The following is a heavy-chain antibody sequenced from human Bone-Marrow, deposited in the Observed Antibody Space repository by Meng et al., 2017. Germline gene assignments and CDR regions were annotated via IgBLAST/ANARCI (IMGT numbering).Heavy chain of an antibody. J-gene: IGHJ3*02. CDR3: AKDRAYDFWSGAHAFDI. D-gene: IGHD3-3*01. CDR2: INWNSGSI. Sequence: LSLTCAASGFTFDDCAMHWVRQAPGKGLEWVSGINWNSGSIGYADSVKGRFTISRDNAQNSLYLQMNSLRADDMALYYCAKDRAYDFWSGAHAFDIWGQGTMVTVSS. CDR1: GFTFDDCA. V-gene: IGHV3-9*03.